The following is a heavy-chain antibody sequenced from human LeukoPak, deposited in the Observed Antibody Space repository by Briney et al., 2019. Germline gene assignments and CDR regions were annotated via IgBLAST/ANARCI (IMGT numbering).Heavy chain of an antibody. Sequence: GGSLRLSCAASGFTFSSYWMSWVRQAPGKGLEWVANIKQDGSEEYYVDSVKGRFTISRDNAKNSLYLQMNSLRAEDTAVYYCARASLLWFGECHFDYWGQGTLVTVSS. CDR3: ARASLLWFGECHFDY. CDR1: GFTFSSYW. CDR2: IKQDGSEE. V-gene: IGHV3-7*01. J-gene: IGHJ4*02. D-gene: IGHD3-10*01.